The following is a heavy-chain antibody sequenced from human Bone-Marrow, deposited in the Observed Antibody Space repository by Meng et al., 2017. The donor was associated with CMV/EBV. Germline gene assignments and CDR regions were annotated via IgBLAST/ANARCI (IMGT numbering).Heavy chain of an antibody. CDR3: ARDRIVVVPAATLSYYYYGMDV. CDR2: IYYSGST. J-gene: IGHJ6*02. Sequence: GSLRLSCTISGGSISSSSYYWGWIRQPPGKGLECIGSIYYSGSTYYNPSLKSRVTISVDTSKNQFSLKLSSVTAADTAVYYCARDRIVVVPAATLSYYYYGMDVWGQGTTVTVSS. CDR1: GGSISSSSYY. V-gene: IGHV4-39*07. D-gene: IGHD2-2*01.